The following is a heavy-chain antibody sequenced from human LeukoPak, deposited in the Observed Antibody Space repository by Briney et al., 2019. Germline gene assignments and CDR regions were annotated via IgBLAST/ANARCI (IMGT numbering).Heavy chain of an antibody. J-gene: IGHJ2*01. CDR3: ARRRELLRSNWYFDL. Sequence: SETLSLPCTVSGGSISSYYWSWIRQPPGKGLEWIGYIYFSGSNNYNPSLKSRVTISVDTSKNQFSLKLSSVTAAGTAVYYCARRRELLRSNWYFDLWGRGTLVSVAS. D-gene: IGHD1-26*01. CDR1: GGSISSYY. V-gene: IGHV4-59*08. CDR2: IYFSGSN.